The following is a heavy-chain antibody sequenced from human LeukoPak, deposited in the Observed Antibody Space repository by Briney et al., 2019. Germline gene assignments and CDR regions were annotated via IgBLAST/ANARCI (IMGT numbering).Heavy chain of an antibody. V-gene: IGHV4-38-2*01. J-gene: IGHJ3*02. CDR1: GYSISSGYY. CDR3: ARSPYYYDSSGYSRAFDI. CDR2: IYHSGST. D-gene: IGHD3-22*01. Sequence: SETLSLTCAVSGYSISSGYYWGWIRQPPGKGLEWIGSIYHSGSTYYNPSLKSRVTISVDTSKNQFSLKLSSVTAADTAVYYCARSPYYYDSSGYSRAFDIWGQGTMVTVSS.